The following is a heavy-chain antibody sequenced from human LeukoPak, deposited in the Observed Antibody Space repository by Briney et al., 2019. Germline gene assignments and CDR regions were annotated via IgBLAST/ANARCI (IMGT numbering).Heavy chain of an antibody. D-gene: IGHD2-2*01. Sequence: ASVKVSCKASGYTFTSYDINWARQATGQGLEWMGWMNPNSGNTGYAQKFQGRVTMTRNTSISTAYMELSSLRSEDTAVYYCASIVVVPATYGMDVWGQGTTVTVSS. J-gene: IGHJ6*02. CDR1: GYTFTSYD. V-gene: IGHV1-8*01. CDR2: MNPNSGNT. CDR3: ASIVVVPATYGMDV.